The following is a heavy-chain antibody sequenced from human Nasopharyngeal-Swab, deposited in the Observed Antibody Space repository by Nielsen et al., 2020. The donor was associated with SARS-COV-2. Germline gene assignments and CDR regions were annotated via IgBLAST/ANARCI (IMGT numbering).Heavy chain of an antibody. CDR1: GSSFTSYW. V-gene: IGHV5-51*01. Sequence: GESLKISCKGSGSSFTSYWIGWVRQMPGKGLEWMGIIYPGDSDTRYSPSFQGQVTISADKSISTAYLQWSSLKASDTAMYYCARRRRRDGYNYFVDYWGQGTLVTVSS. D-gene: IGHD5-24*01. J-gene: IGHJ4*02. CDR2: IYPGDSDT. CDR3: ARRRRRDGYNYFVDY.